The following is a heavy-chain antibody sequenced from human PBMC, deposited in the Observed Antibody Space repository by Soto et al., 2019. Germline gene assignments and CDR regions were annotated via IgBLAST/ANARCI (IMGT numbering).Heavy chain of an antibody. D-gene: IGHD2-2*01. CDR2: ISGSGGST. Sequence: HPGGSLRLSCAASGFTFSSYAMSWVRQAPGKGLEWVSAISGSGGSTYYADSVKGRFTISRDNSKNTLYLQMNSLRAEDTAVYYCAKDQLVPAAIWVDGMDVWGQGTTVTVSS. J-gene: IGHJ6*02. CDR1: GFTFSSYA. V-gene: IGHV3-23*01. CDR3: AKDQLVPAAIWVDGMDV.